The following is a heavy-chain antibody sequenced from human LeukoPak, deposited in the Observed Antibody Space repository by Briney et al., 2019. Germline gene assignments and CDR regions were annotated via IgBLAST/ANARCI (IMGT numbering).Heavy chain of an antibody. Sequence: GGSLRLSREASGFTFINYAMTWVRQAPGKGLDWVSAIIGTGSYTHYADSVKGRFTVSRDNSKNTLYLQMNSLRAEDTAVYYCASQGDYEILTGYYQTSDRPPYFDYWGQGTLVTVSS. D-gene: IGHD3-9*01. J-gene: IGHJ4*02. CDR2: IIGTGSYT. CDR3: ASQGDYEILTGYYQTSDRPPYFDY. CDR1: GFTFINYA. V-gene: IGHV3-23*01.